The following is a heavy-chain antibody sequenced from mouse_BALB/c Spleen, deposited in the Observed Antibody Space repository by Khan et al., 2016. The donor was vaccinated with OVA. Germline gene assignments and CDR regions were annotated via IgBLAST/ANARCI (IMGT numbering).Heavy chain of an antibody. D-gene: IGHD2-4*01. Sequence: EVELVESGGGLVQPGGSRKLSCVASGFTFSSFGMHWVRQAPEKGLEWVAYISSGSSTIYSADTVKGRFTISRDDPKNTLFLQMTSLRSEDTAMYYCARFDYQGFAYWGQGTLVTVSA. CDR3: ARFDYQGFAY. CDR2: ISSGSSTI. J-gene: IGHJ3*01. V-gene: IGHV5-17*02. CDR1: GFTFSSFG.